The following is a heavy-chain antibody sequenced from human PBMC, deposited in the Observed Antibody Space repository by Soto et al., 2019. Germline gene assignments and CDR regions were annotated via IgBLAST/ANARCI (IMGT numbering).Heavy chain of an antibody. CDR3: AKSRQQLIGYYYYYGMDV. J-gene: IGHJ6*02. Sequence: VQLLESGGGLVQPGGSLRLSCAASGFTFSKNAMSWVRQAPGKGLEWVSSISGNAGSTYYVDSVKGRLTISRDNSKNTLYLQMNSLRAEDTAVYYCAKSRQQLIGYYYYYGMDVWGQGTTVTVSS. D-gene: IGHD3-22*01. CDR1: GFTFSKNA. CDR2: ISGNAGST. V-gene: IGHV3-23*01.